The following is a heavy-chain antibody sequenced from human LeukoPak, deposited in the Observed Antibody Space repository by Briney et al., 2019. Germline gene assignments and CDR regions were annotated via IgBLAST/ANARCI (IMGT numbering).Heavy chain of an antibody. CDR2: INPNSGGT. D-gene: IGHD3-22*01. V-gene: IGHV1-2*06. CDR1: GYTFTGYY. Sequence: ASVKASCKASGYTFTGYYMHWVRQAPGQGLEWMGRINPNSGGTNYAQKFQGRVTMTRDTSISTAYMELSRLRSDDTAVYYCARVGRGHYYDSSGYSDGDLNWGQGTLVTVSS. CDR3: ARVGRGHYYDSSGYSDGDLN. J-gene: IGHJ4*02.